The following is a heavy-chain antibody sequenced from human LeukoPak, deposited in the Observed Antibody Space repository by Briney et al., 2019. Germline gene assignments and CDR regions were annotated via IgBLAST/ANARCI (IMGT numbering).Heavy chain of an antibody. Sequence: GGSLRLSCAASGFTFSSYAMHWVRQAPGKGLEWVAVISYDGSNKYYADSVKGRFTISRDNSKNTLYLQMNSLRAEDTAVYYCARDPVVAATLFDYWGQGTLVTVSS. CDR3: ARDPVVAATLFDY. CDR1: GFTFSSYA. J-gene: IGHJ4*02. D-gene: IGHD2-15*01. CDR2: ISYDGSNK. V-gene: IGHV3-30*04.